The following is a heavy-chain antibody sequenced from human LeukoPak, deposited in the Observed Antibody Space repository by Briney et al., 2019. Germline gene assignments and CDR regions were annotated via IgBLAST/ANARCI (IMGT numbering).Heavy chain of an antibody. J-gene: IGHJ4*02. CDR3: ARTPGYSGGLDY. CDR2: IYYSGST. Sequence: SETLSLTCTVSGGSMSSYYWSWIRQPRGKGLEWIGYIYYSGSTNYNPSPMSRVTISVDTSKNQFSLKVSSVTAADTAVYYCARTPGYSGGLDYWGQGTLVTVSS. V-gene: IGHV4-59*01. D-gene: IGHD6-19*01. CDR1: GGSMSSYY.